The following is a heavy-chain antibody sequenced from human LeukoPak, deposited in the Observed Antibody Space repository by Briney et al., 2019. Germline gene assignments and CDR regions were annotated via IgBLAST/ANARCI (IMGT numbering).Heavy chain of an antibody. J-gene: IGHJ5*02. CDR2: INHSGST. CDR3: ARSGLCGGDCP. Sequence: SETLSLTCAAYGGSFSGYYWSWIRQPPGKGLEWVGEINHSGSTNYNPSLKSRVTISVDTSKNQFSLKLSSVTAADTAVYYCARSGLCGGDCPWGQGTLVTVSS. CDR1: GGSFSGYY. V-gene: IGHV4-34*01. D-gene: IGHD2-21*02.